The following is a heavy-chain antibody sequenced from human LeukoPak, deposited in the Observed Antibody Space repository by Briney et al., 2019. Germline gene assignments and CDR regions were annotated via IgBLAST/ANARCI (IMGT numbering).Heavy chain of an antibody. CDR1: GFTFSSYG. J-gene: IGHJ4*02. Sequence: GGSLRLSCAASGFTFSSYGMHWVRQAPGKGLEWVAVISYDGSNKYYADSVKGRFTISRDNSKNTLYLQMNSLRAEDTAVYYCARAPLVPTGEYYGDYLDYWGQGTLVTVSS. D-gene: IGHD4-17*01. CDR3: ARAPLVPTGEYYGDYLDY. CDR2: ISYDGSNK. V-gene: IGHV3-30*03.